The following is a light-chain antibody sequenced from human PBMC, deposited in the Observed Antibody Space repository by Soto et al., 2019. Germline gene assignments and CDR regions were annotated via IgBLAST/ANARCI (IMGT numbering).Light chain of an antibody. Sequence: EIVLTQSPATLSLSPGERATLSCRASQSVSNYLAWYQQKPGQAPRLLIYDASNRATGIPARFSASGSGTDFTLTISSLEAEDFAVYYCQQRSGWPTFGGGTNVEIK. CDR1: QSVSNY. V-gene: IGKV3-11*01. CDR3: QQRSGWPT. J-gene: IGKJ4*01. CDR2: DAS.